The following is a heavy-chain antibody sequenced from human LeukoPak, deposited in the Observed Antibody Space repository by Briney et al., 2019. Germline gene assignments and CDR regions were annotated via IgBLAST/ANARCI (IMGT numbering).Heavy chain of an antibody. CDR1: GGSISSYY. CDR2: IYYSGST. D-gene: IGHD3-10*01. V-gene: IGHV4-59*01. Sequence: PSETLSLTCTVSGGSISSYYWSWIRQPPGKGLEWIGYIYYSGSTNYNPSLKSRVTISVDTSKNQFSLKLSSVTAADTAVYYCARASGGSDSFDYWGQGTLVTVSS. J-gene: IGHJ4*02. CDR3: ARASGGSDSFDY.